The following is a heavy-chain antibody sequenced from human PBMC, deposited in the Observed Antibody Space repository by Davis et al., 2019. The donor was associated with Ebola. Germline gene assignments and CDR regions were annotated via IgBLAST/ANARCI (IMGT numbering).Heavy chain of an antibody. CDR1: GVTFSLSWDYM. J-gene: IGHJ6*02. V-gene: IGHV3-30*02. CDR3: AKDGPGFRGDGDGLDV. D-gene: IGHD3-10*01. CDR2: IWFDGTKK. Sequence: GESLKISCAASGVTFSLSWDYMMAGVRQAPGKGLEWVAVIWFDGTKKYHVDSVKGRFTISRDDSKNTVYLQMNSLRVDDTAVYYCAKDGPGFRGDGDGLDVWGQGTTVIVS.